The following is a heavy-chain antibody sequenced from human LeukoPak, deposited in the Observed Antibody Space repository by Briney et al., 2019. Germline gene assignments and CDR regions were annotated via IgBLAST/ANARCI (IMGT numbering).Heavy chain of an antibody. CDR3: ARAPERWYSYGSYTYHYMDV. V-gene: IGHV4-34*01. Sequence: SETLSLTCAVYGGSFRGYYWSWIRQPPGKGLEWIGEINHSRSTNYNPSLESRVTISVDTSKNQISLKLSSVTAADTAIYYCARAPERWYSYGSYTYHYMDVWGRGTTVTVSS. D-gene: IGHD3-10*01. CDR2: INHSRST. J-gene: IGHJ6*03. CDR1: GGSFRGYY.